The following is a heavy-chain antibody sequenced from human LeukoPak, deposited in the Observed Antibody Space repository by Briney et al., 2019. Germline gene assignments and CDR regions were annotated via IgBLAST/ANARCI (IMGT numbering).Heavy chain of an antibody. Sequence: PSETLSLTCTVSGGSISSYYWSWIRQPPGKGLELIGYIYYSGSTNYNPSLKSRVTISVDTSKDQFSLKLSSVTAADTAVYYCARVMVNYDAFDIWGQGTMVTVSS. J-gene: IGHJ3*02. D-gene: IGHD2-8*01. CDR2: IYYSGST. CDR3: ARVMVNYDAFDI. V-gene: IGHV4-59*01. CDR1: GGSISSYY.